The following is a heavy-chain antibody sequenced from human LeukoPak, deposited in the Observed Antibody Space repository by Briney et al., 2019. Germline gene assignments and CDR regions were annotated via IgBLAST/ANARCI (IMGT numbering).Heavy chain of an antibody. CDR1: GGSFSGYY. CDR2: INYSGST. V-gene: IGHV4-34*01. Sequence: PSETLSLTCAVYGGSFSGYYWSWIRQPPGKGLEWIGEINYSGSTNYNPSLKSRVTISVDTSKNQFSLKLSSVTAADTAVYYCARHVRGYYGMDVWGQGTTVTVSS. CDR3: ARHVRGYYGMDV. J-gene: IGHJ6*02.